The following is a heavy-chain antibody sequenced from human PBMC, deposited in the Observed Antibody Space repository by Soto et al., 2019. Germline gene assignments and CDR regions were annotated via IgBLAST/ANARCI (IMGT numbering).Heavy chain of an antibody. Sequence: EVQLVESGGGLVQPGRSLRLSCAASGFTCDDYAMHWVLQAPGKGLECVSGISWNRGSIGSADSVKGRFTISRDNAQKSLYLQMTSLRAEDTDLYYYEKGGQLITEGGGYWGHGTLVTVSS. CDR3: EKGGQLITEGGGY. V-gene: IGHV3-9*01. J-gene: IGHJ4*01. CDR2: ISWNRGSI. CDR1: GFTCDDYA. D-gene: IGHD2-2*01.